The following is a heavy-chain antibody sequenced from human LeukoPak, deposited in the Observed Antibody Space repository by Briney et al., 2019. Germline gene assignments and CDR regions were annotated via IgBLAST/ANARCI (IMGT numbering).Heavy chain of an antibody. CDR2: ISYDGSNK. J-gene: IGHJ6*02. D-gene: IGHD3-10*01. V-gene: IGHV3-30*18. Sequence: GGSLRLSCAASGFTFSSYGMHWVRQAPGKGLEWVAVISYDGSNKYYADSVKGRFTISRDSSKNTLYLQMNSLRAEDTAVYYCAKVEWRMVRGDQNYYYYGMDVWGQGTTVTVSS. CDR1: GFTFSSYG. CDR3: AKVEWRMVRGDQNYYYYGMDV.